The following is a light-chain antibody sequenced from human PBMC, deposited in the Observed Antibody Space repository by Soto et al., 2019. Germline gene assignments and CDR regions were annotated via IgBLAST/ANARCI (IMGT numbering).Light chain of an antibody. V-gene: IGLV2-14*01. CDR2: DVS. J-gene: IGLJ1*01. Sequence: QSVLTQPASVSGSPGQSITISCTGTSSDVGGYNYVSWYQQHPGKAPELMIYDVSNRPSGVSNRFSGSKSGNTASLTISGLQAEDEADYYCSSYAGSSPHWVSGAGTKVTV. CDR3: SSYAGSSPHWV. CDR1: SSDVGGYNY.